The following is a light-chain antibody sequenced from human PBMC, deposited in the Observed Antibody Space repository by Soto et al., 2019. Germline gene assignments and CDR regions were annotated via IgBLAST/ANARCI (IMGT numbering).Light chain of an antibody. J-gene: IGLJ1*01. V-gene: IGLV2-14*01. CDR1: SSDVGGYNY. CDR3: SSYTTISTYV. Sequence: QSLLPQPASVSGSPGESITISCTGTSSDVGGYNYVSWYQQHPGKAPKLMIYDVRNRPSGVSNRFSGSKSVNTASLTISGLQAEDEADYYCSSYTTISTYVFGTGTKVTVL. CDR2: DVR.